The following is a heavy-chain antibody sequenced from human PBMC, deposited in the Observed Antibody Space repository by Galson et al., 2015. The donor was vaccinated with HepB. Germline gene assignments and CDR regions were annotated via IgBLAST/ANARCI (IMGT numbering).Heavy chain of an antibody. CDR2: ISHDGSNK. D-gene: IGHD1-1*01. V-gene: IGHV3-30-3*01. J-gene: IGHJ3*02. CDR1: GFTFSSYA. Sequence: SLRLSCAASGFTFSSYAMHWVRQAPGKGLEWVAVISHDGSNKYYADSVKGRFTISRDNSKNMLYLQTNSLRADDTAVCYCARVGHSGTGPDDAIDIWGQGTMVTISS. CDR3: ARVGHSGTGPDDAIDI.